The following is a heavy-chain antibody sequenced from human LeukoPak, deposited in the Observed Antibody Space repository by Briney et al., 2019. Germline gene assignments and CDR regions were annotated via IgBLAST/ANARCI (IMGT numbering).Heavy chain of an antibody. Sequence: GGSLRLSCAASGFTFSSYAMSRVRQAPGKGLEWVSGISNSGGSTYYTDSVKGRFTISRDNSKNTLYLQMNSLRAEDTAVYYCAKDNLMVRGIKYYYYGMDVWGQGTTVTVSS. CDR1: GFTFSSYA. CDR2: ISNSGGST. D-gene: IGHD3-10*01. V-gene: IGHV3-23*01. J-gene: IGHJ6*02. CDR3: AKDNLMVRGIKYYYYGMDV.